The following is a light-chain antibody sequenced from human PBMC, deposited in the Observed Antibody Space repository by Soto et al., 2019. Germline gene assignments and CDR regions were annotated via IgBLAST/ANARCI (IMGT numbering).Light chain of an antibody. CDR1: SSDVGAYNY. CDR2: DVN. CDR3: SSYTSSSTYV. J-gene: IGLJ1*01. Sequence: QSVLTQPASVSGSPGQSITISCTGTSSDVGAYNYVSWYQQHPGKAPRLMIYDVNNRPSGVSNRFSGSKSGNTASLTIPGLQAEDEADYYCSSYTSSSTYVFGPGTKVTVL. V-gene: IGLV2-14*03.